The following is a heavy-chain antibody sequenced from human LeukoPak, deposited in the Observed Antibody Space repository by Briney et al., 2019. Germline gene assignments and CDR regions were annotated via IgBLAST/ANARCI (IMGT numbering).Heavy chain of an antibody. J-gene: IGHJ4*02. V-gene: IGHV3-11*06. CDR2: ISSGSGEI. CDR1: GGSFSGYY. CDR3: VRRLHFYDRGFSFAY. Sequence: LSLTCAVYGGSFSGYYWSWIRQPPGKGLEWISYISSGSGEIYYADSVKGRFIISRDNAKNSLYLQMNSLRDEDTAIYYCVRRLHFYDRGFSFAYWGQGTLVTVSS. D-gene: IGHD3-22*01.